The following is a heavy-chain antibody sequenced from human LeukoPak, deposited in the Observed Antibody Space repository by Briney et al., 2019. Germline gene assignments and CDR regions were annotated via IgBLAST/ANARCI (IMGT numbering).Heavy chain of an antibody. J-gene: IGHJ6*02. V-gene: IGHV3-33*03. Sequence: GGSLRLSCAASGFTFSSYGMDWVRQAPGKGLEWVAVIWYDGSNKYYADSVKGRFTISRDNAKNSLYLQMNSLRAEDTALYYCAKGFLESSYGMDVWGQGTTVTVSS. D-gene: IGHD3-3*01. CDR1: GFTFSSYG. CDR2: IWYDGSNK. CDR3: AKGFLESSYGMDV.